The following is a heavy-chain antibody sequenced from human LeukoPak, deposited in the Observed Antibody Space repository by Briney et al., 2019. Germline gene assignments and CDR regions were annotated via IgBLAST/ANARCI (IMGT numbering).Heavy chain of an antibody. CDR3: ASEYSPNY. CDR2: ISSSSSYI. Sequence: GGALRLSCVASGFTFSSYTMNWVRPAPGKGLEWVSSISSSSSYIYYADSLKGRFTISRDNAKNSLYLQMNSLRAEDTAVYYCASEYSPNYWGQGTLVTVSS. V-gene: IGHV3-21*01. CDR1: GFTFSSYT. D-gene: IGHD6-6*01. J-gene: IGHJ4*02.